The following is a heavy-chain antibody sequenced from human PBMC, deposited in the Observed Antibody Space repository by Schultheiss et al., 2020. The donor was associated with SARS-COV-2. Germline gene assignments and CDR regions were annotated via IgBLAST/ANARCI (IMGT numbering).Heavy chain of an antibody. D-gene: IGHD6-13*01. J-gene: IGHJ4*02. CDR3: AREGIAAAGSDY. Sequence: GGSLRLSCAASGFTFSSYAMHWVRQAPGKGLEYVSAISSNGGSTYYANSVKGRFTISRDNSKNTLYLQMNSLRAEDTAVYYCAREGIAAAGSDYWGQGTLVTVSS. CDR2: ISSNGGST. CDR1: GFTFSSYA. V-gene: IGHV3-64*01.